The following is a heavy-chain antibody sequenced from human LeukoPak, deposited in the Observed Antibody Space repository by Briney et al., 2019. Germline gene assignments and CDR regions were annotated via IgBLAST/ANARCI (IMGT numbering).Heavy chain of an antibody. D-gene: IGHD6-13*01. Sequence: SVKVSCKASGGTFSSYTISWVRQAPGQGLEWMGRIIPILGIANYAQKFQGRVTITADKSTSTAYMELSSLRSEDTAVYYCAANGSPYSSSWLVRGKELDHWGQGTLVTVSS. J-gene: IGHJ4*02. CDR2: IIPILGIA. CDR3: AANGSPYSSSWLVRGKELDH. V-gene: IGHV1-69*02. CDR1: GGTFSSYT.